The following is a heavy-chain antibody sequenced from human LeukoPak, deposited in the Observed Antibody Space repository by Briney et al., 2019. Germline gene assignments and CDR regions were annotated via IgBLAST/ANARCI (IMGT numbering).Heavy chain of an antibody. Sequence: PSETLSLTCTVSGGSISSYYWSWIRQPPGKGREWIGYIYYSGSTNYNPSLKSRVTISVDTSNNQFSLKLSSVTAADTAVYYCARVYGGWYQLLKVPYYYYYMDVWGKGTTVTVSS. D-gene: IGHD2-2*01. J-gene: IGHJ6*03. CDR1: GGSISSYY. V-gene: IGHV4-59*01. CDR2: IYYSGST. CDR3: ARVYGGWYQLLKVPYYYYYMDV.